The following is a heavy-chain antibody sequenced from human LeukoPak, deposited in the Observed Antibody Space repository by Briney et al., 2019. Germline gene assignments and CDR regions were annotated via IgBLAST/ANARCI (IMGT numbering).Heavy chain of an antibody. J-gene: IGHJ5*02. CDR1: GGSISITSSY. CDR2: IYYGGST. CDR3: ARRDRYCSSTSCYGHRFDP. V-gene: IGHV4-39*01. Sequence: SETLSLTCTVPGGSISITSSYWGWTRHPPGKGLEWIGSIYYGGSTYYNPSLKSRLTMSVDTSKNQFSLKLSSVTAADTAVYYCARRDRYCSSTSCYGHRFDPWGQGTLVTVSS. D-gene: IGHD2-2*01.